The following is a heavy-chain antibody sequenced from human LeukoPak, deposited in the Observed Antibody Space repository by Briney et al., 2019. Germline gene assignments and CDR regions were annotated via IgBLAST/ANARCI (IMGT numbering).Heavy chain of an antibody. D-gene: IGHD6-19*01. V-gene: IGHV3-74*01. Sequence: LSGGSLRLSCAASGFTFSSYWMHWVRQAPGKGLVWVSRINSDGSSTSYADSVKGRFTISRDNAKNTLYLQMNSLRAEDTAVYYCARGTSAEQWLVADFDYWGQGTLVTVSS. CDR3: ARGTSAEQWLVADFDY. CDR2: INSDGSST. CDR1: GFTFSSYW. J-gene: IGHJ4*02.